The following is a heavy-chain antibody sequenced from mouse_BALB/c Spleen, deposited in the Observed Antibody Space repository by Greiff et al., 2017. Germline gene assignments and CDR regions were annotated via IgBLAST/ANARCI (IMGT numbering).Heavy chain of an antibody. Sequence: EVQGVESGGGLVQPGGSLRLSCATSGFTFTDYYMSWVRQPPGKALEWLGFIRNKANGYTTEYSASVKGRFTISRDNSQSILYLQMNTLRAEDSATYYCARDGVFAYWGQGTLVTVSA. CDR1: GFTFTDYY. CDR3: ARDGVFAY. J-gene: IGHJ3*01. CDR2: IRNKANGYTT. V-gene: IGHV7-3*02.